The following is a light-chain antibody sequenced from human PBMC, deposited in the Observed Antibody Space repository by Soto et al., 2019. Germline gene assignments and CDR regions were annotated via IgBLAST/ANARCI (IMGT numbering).Light chain of an antibody. CDR1: QSVSSY. CDR3: QQYDSSRT. Sequence: EIVFTQSPATLSLSPGERATLSCRASQSVSSYLAWYQQKPGQAPRLLIYDASNRATGIPDRFSGSGSGTDFTLTISRLEPEDFAVYYCQQYDSSRTFGQGTKVDIK. V-gene: IGKV3-20*01. J-gene: IGKJ1*01. CDR2: DAS.